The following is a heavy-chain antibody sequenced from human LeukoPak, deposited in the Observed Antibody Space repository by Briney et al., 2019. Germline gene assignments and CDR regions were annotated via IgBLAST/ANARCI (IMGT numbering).Heavy chain of an antibody. Sequence: XWVRQAPGXGXEXMGWINPNSGGTNYAQKFQGWVTMTRDTSISTAYMELSRLRSDDTAVYYCAGGRAVAGTWYYFDYWGQGTLVTVSS. D-gene: IGHD6-19*01. J-gene: IGHJ4*02. CDR3: AGGRAVAGTWYYFDY. CDR2: INPNSGGT. V-gene: IGHV1-2*04.